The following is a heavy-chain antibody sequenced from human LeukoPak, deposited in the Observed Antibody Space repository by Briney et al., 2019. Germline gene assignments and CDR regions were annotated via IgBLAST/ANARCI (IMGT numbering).Heavy chain of an antibody. CDR1: GGSFSGYY. CDR2: INHSGST. V-gene: IGHV4-34*01. CDR3: ARGSGGAAAGFDY. J-gene: IGHJ4*02. D-gene: IGHD6-13*01. Sequence: PSETLSLACAVYGGSFSGYYWSWIRQPPGKGLEWIGEINHSGSTNYNPSLKSRVTISVDTSKNQFSLKLSSVTAADTAVYYCARGSGGAAAGFDYWGLGTLVTVSS.